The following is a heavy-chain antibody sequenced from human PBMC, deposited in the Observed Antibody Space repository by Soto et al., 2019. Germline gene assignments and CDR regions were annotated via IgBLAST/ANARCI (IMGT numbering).Heavy chain of an antibody. CDR3: ARVRTYYYDSSGYYTPSYGMDV. CDR1: GFTFSSYW. Sequence: LRLSCAASGFTFSSYWMSWVRQAPGKGLEWVANIKQDGSEKYYVDSVKGRFTISRDNAKNSLYLQMNSLRAEDTAVYYCARVRTYYYDSSGYYTPSYGMDVWGQGTTVTVSS. CDR2: IKQDGSEK. D-gene: IGHD3-22*01. V-gene: IGHV3-7*05. J-gene: IGHJ6*02.